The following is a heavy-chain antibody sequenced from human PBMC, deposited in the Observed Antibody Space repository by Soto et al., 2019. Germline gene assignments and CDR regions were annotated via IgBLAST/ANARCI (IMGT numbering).Heavy chain of an antibody. Sequence: SETLSLTCTVSGGSISSGGYYWSWIRQHPGKGLEWIGYIYYSGSTYYNPSLNSRVTISVDTSKNQFSLKLSSVTAADTAVYYCARDNYYYGSGSYYNGNYYYGMDVWGQGTTVTVSS. D-gene: IGHD3-10*01. V-gene: IGHV4-31*03. CDR1: GGSISSGGYY. J-gene: IGHJ6*02. CDR2: IYYSGST. CDR3: ARDNYYYGSGSYYNGNYYYGMDV.